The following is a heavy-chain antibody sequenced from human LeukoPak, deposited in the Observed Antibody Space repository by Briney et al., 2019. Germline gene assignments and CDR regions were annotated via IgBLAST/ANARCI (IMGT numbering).Heavy chain of an antibody. CDR2: IYGGGNT. CDR3: ARDPATPHDY. J-gene: IGHJ4*02. V-gene: IGHV3-53*01. Sequence: GGSLRLSCAASGFTVSSNYMNWVRQAPGKGLEWVSVIYGGGNTYYADSVKGRFTISRDNSKNTLYLQMNSLRAEDTAVYYCARDPATPHDYWGQGTLITVSS. D-gene: IGHD5-12*01. CDR1: GFTVSSNY.